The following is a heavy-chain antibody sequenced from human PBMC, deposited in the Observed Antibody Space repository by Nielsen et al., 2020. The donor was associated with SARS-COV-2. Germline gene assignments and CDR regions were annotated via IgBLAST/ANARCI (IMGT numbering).Heavy chain of an antibody. CDR2: IWYDGSNK. V-gene: IGHV3-33*08. D-gene: IGHD4-17*01. CDR1: GFTFSSYG. J-gene: IGHJ4*02. CDR3: ARASLDEGDYGPTTYYLDY. Sequence: SCAASGFTFSSYGMHWVRQAPGKGLEWVAVIWYDGSNKYYADSVKGRFTISRDNSKNTLYLQMNSLRAEDTAVYYCARASLDEGDYGPTTYYLDYWGQGTLVTVSS.